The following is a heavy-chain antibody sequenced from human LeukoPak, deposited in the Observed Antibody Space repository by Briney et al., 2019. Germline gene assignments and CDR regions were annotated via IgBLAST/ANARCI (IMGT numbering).Heavy chain of an antibody. D-gene: IGHD1-26*01. J-gene: IGHJ4*02. V-gene: IGHV4-39*07. Sequence: SSETLSLTCTVSGGSISSIGYYWGWIRQPPGKGLEWIGSIYYSGSTYYNPSLKSRVTISVDTSKNQFSLKVSSVTAADTAVYYCARDVVGATFGRYFDYWGQGTLVTVSS. CDR3: ARDVVGATFGRYFDY. CDR1: GGSISSIGYY. CDR2: IYYSGST.